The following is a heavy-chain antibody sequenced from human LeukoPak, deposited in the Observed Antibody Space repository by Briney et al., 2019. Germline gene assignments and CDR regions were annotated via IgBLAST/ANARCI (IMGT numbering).Heavy chain of an antibody. D-gene: IGHD5-24*01. CDR3: TRVGYIDEGIDY. CDR1: GFTFSTYW. CDR2: IKQDGSEK. V-gene: IGHV3-7*04. J-gene: IGHJ4*02. Sequence: GGSLRLSCAASGFTFSTYWMSWVRQAPGKGLEWVANIKQDGSEKYYVDSVKGRFTISRDNAKNSLYLQMNSLRAEDTAIYYCTRVGYIDEGIDYWGQGTLVTVSS.